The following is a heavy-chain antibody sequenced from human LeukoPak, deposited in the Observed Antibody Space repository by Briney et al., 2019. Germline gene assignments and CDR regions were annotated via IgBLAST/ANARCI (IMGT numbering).Heavy chain of an antibody. D-gene: IGHD1-7*01. CDR3: ARGPLKELPFSVYYYYGMDV. CDR1: GGSMSSYY. V-gene: IGHV4-59*08. CDR2: IYYSGST. Sequence: SETLSLTCTVSGGSMSSYYWSWIRQPPGKGLEWIGYIYYSGSTKYNPSLKSRVTISVDTSKNQFSLKLSSVTAADTAVYYCARGPLKELPFSVYYYYGMDVWGQGTTVTVSS. J-gene: IGHJ6*02.